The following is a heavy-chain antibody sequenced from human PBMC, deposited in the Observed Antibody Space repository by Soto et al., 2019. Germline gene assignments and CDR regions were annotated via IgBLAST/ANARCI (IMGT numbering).Heavy chain of an antibody. V-gene: IGHV3-30-3*01. J-gene: IGHJ4*02. CDR2: ISYDGSNK. CDR3: ARGDIIAVAGTYY. CDR1: GFTFSSYA. D-gene: IGHD6-19*01. Sequence: QVQLVESGGGVVQPGRSLRLSCAASGFTFSSYAMHWVRQAPGKGLEWVAVISYDGSNKYYADSVKGRFTISRDNSKNMLYLQMNSLRAEDTAVYYCARGDIIAVAGTYYWGQGTLVTVSS.